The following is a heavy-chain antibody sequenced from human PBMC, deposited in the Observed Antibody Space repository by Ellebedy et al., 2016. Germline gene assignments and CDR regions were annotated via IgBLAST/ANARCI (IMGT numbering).Heavy chain of an antibody. V-gene: IGHV3-23*01. Sequence: GGSLRLSXAASGIGFSDFFMGWVRRAPGKGLEWVATISAGGETTYLADSVRGRFTVSRDNSKYILYLHMKNLRVDDTAVYYCRPGHYANLWGHGTLVTVSS. CDR2: ISAGGETT. J-gene: IGHJ5*02. CDR1: GIGFSDFF. D-gene: IGHD4-17*01. CDR3: RPGHYANL.